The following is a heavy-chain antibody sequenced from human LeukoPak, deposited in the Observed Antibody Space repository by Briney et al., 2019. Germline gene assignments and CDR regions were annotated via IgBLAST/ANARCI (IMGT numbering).Heavy chain of an antibody. D-gene: IGHD3-16*01. Sequence: SETLSLTCSVAGGSISSYYWTWIRQPPGKGLEWIGYRYYSGSTTYNPSLKSRVTISVDTSKSQFSLKLISVTAADTAIYYCARVRGDFETDWGQGTLVTVSS. V-gene: IGHV4-59*01. CDR2: RYYSGST. J-gene: IGHJ1*01. CDR1: GGSISSYY. CDR3: ARVRGDFETD.